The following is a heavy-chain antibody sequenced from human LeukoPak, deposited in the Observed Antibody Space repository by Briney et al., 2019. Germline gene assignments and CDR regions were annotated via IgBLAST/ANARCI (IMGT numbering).Heavy chain of an antibody. V-gene: IGHV3-20*04. CDR3: ARWGYYYDSSGYYHGIDY. CDR2: TNWNGGST. CDR1: GFTFDDYG. Sequence: GGSLRLSCAASGFTFDDYGMSWVRQAPGKGLEWVSGTNWNGGSTGYADSVKGRFTISRDNAKNSLYLQMNSLRAEDTALYYCARWGYYYDSSGYYHGIDYWGQGTLVTVSS. D-gene: IGHD3-22*01. J-gene: IGHJ4*02.